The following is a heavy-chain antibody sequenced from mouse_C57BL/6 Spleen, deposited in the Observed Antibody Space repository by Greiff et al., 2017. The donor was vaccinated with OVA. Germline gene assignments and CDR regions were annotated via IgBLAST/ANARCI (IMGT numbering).Heavy chain of an antibody. CDR1: GYTFTSYW. V-gene: IGHV1-69*01. Sequence: QVQLQQSGAELVMPGASVKLSCKASGYTFTSYWMHWVKQRPGQGLEWIGEIDPSDSYTNYNQKFKGKSTLTVDKSSSTAYMQLSSLTSEDSAVYYCARRSNYRDAMDYWGQGTSVTVSS. CDR3: ARRSNYRDAMDY. D-gene: IGHD2-5*01. CDR2: IDPSDSYT. J-gene: IGHJ4*01.